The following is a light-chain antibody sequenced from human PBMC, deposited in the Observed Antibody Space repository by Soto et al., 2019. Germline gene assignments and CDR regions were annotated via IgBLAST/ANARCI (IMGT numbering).Light chain of an antibody. Sequence: QAVVTQEPPLTVSPGGTVTLTCASNTGAVTSGNYPSWFQQKPGQPPRTLIYTTNSRHSWTPARFSGSLLGGKATLTLSGVQPEDEADYYCLLYYGGAHLVFGGGTKLTVL. CDR3: LLYYGGAHLV. J-gene: IGLJ2*01. CDR1: TGAVTSGNY. CDR2: TTN. V-gene: IGLV7-43*01.